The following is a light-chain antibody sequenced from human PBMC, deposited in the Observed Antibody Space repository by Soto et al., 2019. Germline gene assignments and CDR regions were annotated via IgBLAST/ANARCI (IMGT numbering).Light chain of an antibody. J-gene: IGKJ4*01. CDR2: GAS. CDR1: QSVTNSY. Sequence: EIVLTQSPGTLSLSPGERATLSCRASQSVTNSYLAWYQQKPGQPPRLLIYGASNRATGIPDRFSGSGSGTDFTLTISSLEPEDFAVYYCQQYGSSPLTFGGGTKVEIK. V-gene: IGKV3-20*01. CDR3: QQYGSSPLT.